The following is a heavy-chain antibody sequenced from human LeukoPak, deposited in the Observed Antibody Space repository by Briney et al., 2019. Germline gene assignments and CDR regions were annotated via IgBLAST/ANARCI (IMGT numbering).Heavy chain of an antibody. D-gene: IGHD3-22*01. CDR2: IYYSGST. J-gene: IGHJ5*02. Sequence: SETLSLTCSVSGGSITSTSFYWGWIRQPPGKGLAWLGSIYYSGSTYDNPSLKSRVTISVDRSKNQFSLKLSSVTAADTAVYYCARLYYDSRGYYWFDRWGQGTLVTVSS. CDR3: ARLYYDSRGYYWFDR. CDR1: GGSITSTSFY. V-gene: IGHV4-39*01.